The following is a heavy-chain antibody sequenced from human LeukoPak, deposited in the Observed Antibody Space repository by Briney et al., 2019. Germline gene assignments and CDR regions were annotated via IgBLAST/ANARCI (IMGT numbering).Heavy chain of an antibody. V-gene: IGHV4-61*02. Sequence: PSETLSLTCTVSGGSISSGSYYWSWIRQPAGKGLEWIGRIYTSGSTNYNPSLKSRVTISVDTSKNQFSLKLSSVTAADTAVYYCARSELHFDYWGQGTLVTVSS. CDR2: IYTSGST. D-gene: IGHD1-26*01. J-gene: IGHJ4*02. CDR3: ARSELHFDY. CDR1: GGSISSGSYY.